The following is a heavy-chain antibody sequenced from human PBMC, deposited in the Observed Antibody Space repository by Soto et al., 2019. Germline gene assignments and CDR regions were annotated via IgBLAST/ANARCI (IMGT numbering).Heavy chain of an antibody. D-gene: IGHD6-13*01. J-gene: IGHJ3*02. Sequence: GESLKISCKGSGYNFANYWIGWVRQMPGKGLEWMGMIFPGDSDTKNSPSLQGQITMSVDKSDSSAYLQWRSLKASDTAMYYCAAGYTTGPDAFDIWGQVTMVTVSS. V-gene: IGHV5-51*01. CDR3: AAGYTTGPDAFDI. CDR2: IFPGDSDT. CDR1: GYNFANYW.